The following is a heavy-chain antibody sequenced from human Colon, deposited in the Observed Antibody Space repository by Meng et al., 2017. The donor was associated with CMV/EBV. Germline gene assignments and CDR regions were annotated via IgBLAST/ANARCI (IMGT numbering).Heavy chain of an antibody. CDR1: GFTFSSYW. V-gene: IGHV3-74*01. J-gene: IGHJ4*02. CDR2: INSDGSIT. D-gene: IGHD6-6*01. CDR3: ATELARGY. Sequence: GESLKISCAASGFTFSSYWMHWVRQAPGKGLVWVSRINSDGSITNYADSVKGRFTISRDNAKNTVYLQMNSLRVEDTAVYYCATELARGYWGQGTLVTVSS.